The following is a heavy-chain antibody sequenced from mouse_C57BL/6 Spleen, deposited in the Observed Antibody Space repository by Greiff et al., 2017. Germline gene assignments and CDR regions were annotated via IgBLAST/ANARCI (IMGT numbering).Heavy chain of an antibody. J-gene: IGHJ3*01. CDR3: ARGGDSSGTLAY. Sequence: QVQLQQSGAELVRPGASVKLSCKASGYTFTDYYINWVKQRPGQGLEWIARIYPGSGNTYYNEKFKGKATLTAEKSSSTAYMQLSSLTSEDSAVYFCARGGDSSGTLAYWGQGTLVTVSA. V-gene: IGHV1-76*01. CDR2: IYPGSGNT. CDR1: GYTFTDYY. D-gene: IGHD3-2*02.